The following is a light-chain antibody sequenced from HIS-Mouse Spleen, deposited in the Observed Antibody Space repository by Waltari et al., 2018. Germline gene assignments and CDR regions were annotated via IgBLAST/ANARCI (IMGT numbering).Light chain of an antibody. CDR2: NVS. V-gene: IGLV2-11*01. CDR3: SSYAGSNNYV. Sequence: QSALTQPRSVSGSPGQSVTISCTGTSSDVGGYNYVSWYQQHPGQAPKLLIYNVSKRPSEVPDRVSGSKSGNTASLTVSGLQAEDEADYYCSSYAGSNNYVFGTGTKVTVL. CDR1: SSDVGGYNY. J-gene: IGLJ1*01.